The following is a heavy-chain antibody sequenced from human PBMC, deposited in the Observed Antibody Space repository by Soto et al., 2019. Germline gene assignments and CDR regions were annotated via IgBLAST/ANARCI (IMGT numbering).Heavy chain of an antibody. CDR3: ARGVRETVLVRGYYYGLDV. CDR1: GDTFNDYA. D-gene: IGHD2-8*02. Sequence: QVQLVQSGAEVKKPGSSMKVSCKASGDTFNDYAMSWLRQAPGQGLEWVGGTIPLFGTTDYAQKFQGRVTITADESTTTTYMELSSLRSDDTAVYYCARGVRETVLVRGYYYGLDVWGQGTTVTVSS. V-gene: IGHV1-69*12. CDR2: TIPLFGTT. J-gene: IGHJ6*02.